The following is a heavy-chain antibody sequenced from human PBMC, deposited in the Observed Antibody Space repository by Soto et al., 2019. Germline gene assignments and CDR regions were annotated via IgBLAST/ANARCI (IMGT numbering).Heavy chain of an antibody. CDR2: MKPNSGNT. J-gene: IGHJ6*02. CDR3: VREGVRGMDV. CDR1: GYTFTSYD. V-gene: IGHV1-8*01. Sequence: QVQLVQSGAEVKKPGASVKVSCKASGYTFTSYDINWVRQATGQGLEWRGWMKPNSGNTGYAQKFQGSITMTRHTSICPAYMELSSLRSEDTAVYYCVREGVRGMDVWGQGTTVTVSS. D-gene: IGHD3-16*01.